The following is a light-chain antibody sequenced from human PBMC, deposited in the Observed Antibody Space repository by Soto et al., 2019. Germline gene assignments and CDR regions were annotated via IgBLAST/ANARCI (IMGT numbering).Light chain of an antibody. CDR1: QGISNK. CDR3: QKYNIAPWT. J-gene: IGKJ1*01. V-gene: IGKV1-27*01. CDR2: AAS. Sequence: DIQMTQSPSSLSASVGDRVTITCRASQGISNKLAWYQQTPGKVPKLLIYAASTLQSGVPSRFSGSGSGTDFTRTISSLQSEDVATYYCQKYNIAPWTFGQGTKVEIK.